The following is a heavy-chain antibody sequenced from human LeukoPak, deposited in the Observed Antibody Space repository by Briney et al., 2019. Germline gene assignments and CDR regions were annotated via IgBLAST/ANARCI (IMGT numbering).Heavy chain of an antibody. J-gene: IGHJ4*02. CDR3: ARWGNNKILDY. Sequence: GGSQRLSCVASGFTFSSHGMHWIRQAPGKGLEWVAVIWYDGSDKYYADSVKGRFIISRDNSKNTLDLQMNSLRAEDTAVYYCARWGNNKILDYWGQGTLVTVSS. D-gene: IGHD1/OR15-1a*01. CDR1: GFTFSSHG. V-gene: IGHV3-33*01. CDR2: IWYDGSDK.